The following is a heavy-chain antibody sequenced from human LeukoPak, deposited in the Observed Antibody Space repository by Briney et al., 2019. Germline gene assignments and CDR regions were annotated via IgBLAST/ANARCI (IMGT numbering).Heavy chain of an antibody. V-gene: IGHV3-33*01. Sequence: GRSLRLSGAASGFIFSSHGMHWVRQAPGKGLEWVAVIWYDGSNKYYADSVKGRFTISRDNSKNTLYLQMNSLRSEDTAVYYCARDVREDYGDGIDYWGQGTLVTVSS. D-gene: IGHD4-17*01. CDR3: ARDVREDYGDGIDY. CDR2: IWYDGSNK. J-gene: IGHJ4*02. CDR1: GFIFSSHG.